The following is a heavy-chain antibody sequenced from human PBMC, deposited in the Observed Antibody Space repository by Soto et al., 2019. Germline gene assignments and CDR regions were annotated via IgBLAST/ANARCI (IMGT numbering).Heavy chain of an antibody. J-gene: IGHJ1*01. CDR1: GFSFNSYV. CDR2: MSHDGNK. V-gene: IGHV3-30-3*01. CDR3: AREDESSGHAGTFRH. Sequence: QVQLVESGGDVVQPGRSLRLSCVASGFSFNSYVMHWVRQAPGKGLEWVALMSHDGNKQYVDSVRERFTISRDNSKNKLNLEMNSLRAEDTAVYYCAREDESSGHAGTFRHWGQGTLVTVSP. D-gene: IGHD3-22*01.